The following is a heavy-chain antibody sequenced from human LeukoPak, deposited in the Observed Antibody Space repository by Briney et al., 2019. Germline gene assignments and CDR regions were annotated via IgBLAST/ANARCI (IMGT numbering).Heavy chain of an antibody. D-gene: IGHD3-22*01. CDR2: ISGSGGST. J-gene: IGHJ1*01. CDR1: GFTFSSYG. Sequence: GGSLRLSCAASGFTFSSYGMSWVRQAPGKGLEWVSAISGSGGSTYYADSVKGRFTISRDNSKNTLYVQMNSLRVEDTAVYYCAKDRDSSGPIFQHWGQGTLVTVSS. CDR3: AKDRDSSGPIFQH. V-gene: IGHV3-23*01.